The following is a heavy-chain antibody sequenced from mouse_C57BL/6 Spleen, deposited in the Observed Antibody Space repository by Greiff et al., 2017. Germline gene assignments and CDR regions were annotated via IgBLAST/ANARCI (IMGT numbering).Heavy chain of an antibody. CDR3: ARAVLYEYDRAWFAY. CDR1: GYTFTSYW. J-gene: IGHJ3*01. Sequence: QVQLQQPGAELVRPGSSVKLSCKASGYTFTSYWMHWVKQRPIQGLEWIGNIDPSDSETHYNQKFKDKATLTVDKSSSTAYMQLSSLTSEDSAFYYGARAVLYEYDRAWFAYWGQGTLVTVSA. CDR2: IDPSDSET. V-gene: IGHV1-52*01. D-gene: IGHD2-4*01.